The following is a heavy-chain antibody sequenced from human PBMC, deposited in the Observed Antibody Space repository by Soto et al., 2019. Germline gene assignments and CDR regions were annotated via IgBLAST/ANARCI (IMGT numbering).Heavy chain of an antibody. V-gene: IGHV3-23*01. CDR3: AKDTYSSGWYIY. CDR2: ISGSGGST. CDR1: GFTFSSYA. J-gene: IGHJ4*02. D-gene: IGHD6-19*01. Sequence: GGSLRLSCAASGFTFSSYAMSWVRQAPGKGLEWVSTISGSGGSTYYADSVKGRFTISRDNSKNTLYLQMNSLRAEDTAVYYCAKDTYSSGWYIYWGQATLVTVSS.